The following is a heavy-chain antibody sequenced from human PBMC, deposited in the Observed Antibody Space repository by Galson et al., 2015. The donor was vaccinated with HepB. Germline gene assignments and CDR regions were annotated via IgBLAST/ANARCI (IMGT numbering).Heavy chain of an antibody. Sequence: SPRLSCAASGFTFSVYAMTWVRQAPGKGLEWVSVISDSGGSAYYADSVKGRFTISRDNSKNTLDLQMNSLRAEDTAVYYCAKGYSRSCYSAFDYCGQGTLVTVSS. CDR1: GFTFSVYA. CDR2: ISDSGGSA. V-gene: IGHV3-23*01. D-gene: IGHD2-15*01. J-gene: IGHJ4*02. CDR3: AKGYSRSCYSAFDY.